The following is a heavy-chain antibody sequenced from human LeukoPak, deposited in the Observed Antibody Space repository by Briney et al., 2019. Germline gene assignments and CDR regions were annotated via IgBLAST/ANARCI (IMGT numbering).Heavy chain of an antibody. V-gene: IGHV3-7*01. CDR1: GFFFSNYW. Sequence: GGSLRLSCAASGFFFSNYWMSWVRQAPGKGLEWVASVRPDGGHGYYLDSINGRFTIYRDNAENSLYLQMNSLRAEDTAVYYCERLMGGVTTYDLWGQGTLVSVSS. D-gene: IGHD4-11*01. CDR3: ERLMGGVTTYDL. CDR2: VRPDGGHG. J-gene: IGHJ5*02.